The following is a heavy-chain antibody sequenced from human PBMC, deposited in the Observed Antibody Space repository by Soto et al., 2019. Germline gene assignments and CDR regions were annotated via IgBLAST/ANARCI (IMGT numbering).Heavy chain of an antibody. D-gene: IGHD2-8*01. Sequence: GGSLRLSCAGSGFAFSSYWMSWVSQAPGNGLEWVANIKPDGSQKWYVDSVKGRFTISRDNAKNSLYLQMNSLRVEDTAVYYCARPTNRGKYYYGMDVWGQGTTVTVSS. J-gene: IGHJ6*02. CDR3: ARPTNRGKYYYGMDV. CDR2: IKPDGSQK. CDR1: GFAFSSYW. V-gene: IGHV3-7*01.